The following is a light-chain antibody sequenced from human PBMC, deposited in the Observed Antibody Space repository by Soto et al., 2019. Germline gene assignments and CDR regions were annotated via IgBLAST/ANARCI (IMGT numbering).Light chain of an antibody. J-gene: IGKJ1*01. Sequence: DIQMTQSPSSLSASVGDRVTITCRASQSVSSYLNWDQQKPGKAPKLLSYAASSLQSGAPPRFSGSVSGTDSTLTISSLQPEDFETYYCQRSHSLPWTFGQGTKVEIK. CDR3: QRSHSLPWT. V-gene: IGKV1-39*01. CDR2: AAS. CDR1: QSVSSY.